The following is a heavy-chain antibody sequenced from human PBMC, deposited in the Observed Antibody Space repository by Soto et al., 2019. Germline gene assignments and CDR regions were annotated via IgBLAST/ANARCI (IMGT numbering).Heavy chain of an antibody. V-gene: IGHV3-30-3*01. Sequence: QVHLVESGGGVVQPGRSLRLSCAASAFTFSTYSMHWVRQAPDMGLEWVAFISYDGSNKYYADSVKGRFSISRDNSKNTCYLKMNSLRDEDTVVYYWARDRQKALVVVAATGGFDYGGKGTLVTVAS. D-gene: IGHD2-15*01. CDR2: ISYDGSNK. CDR3: ARDRQKALVVVAATGGFDY. CDR1: AFTFSTYS. J-gene: IGHJ4*02.